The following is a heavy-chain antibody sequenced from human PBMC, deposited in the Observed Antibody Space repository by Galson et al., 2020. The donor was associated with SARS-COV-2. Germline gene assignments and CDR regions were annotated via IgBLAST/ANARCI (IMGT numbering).Heavy chain of an antibody. D-gene: IGHD3-22*01. V-gene: IGHV3-15*01. CDR2: IKSKTDGGTT. CDR3: TTDGLYYYDSSGYSYFDY. J-gene: IGHJ4*02. Sequence: GGSLRLSCAASGFTFSNAWMSWVRQAPVKGLEWVGRIKSKTDGGTTDYAAPVKGRFTISRDDSKNTLYLQMNSLKTEDTAVYYCTTDGLYYYDSSGYSYFDYWGQGTLVTVSS. CDR1: GFTFSNAW.